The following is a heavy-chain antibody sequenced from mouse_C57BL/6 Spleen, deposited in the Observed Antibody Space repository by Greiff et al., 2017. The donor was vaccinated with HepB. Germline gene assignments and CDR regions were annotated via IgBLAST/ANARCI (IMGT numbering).Heavy chain of an antibody. D-gene: IGHD1-1*01. V-gene: IGHV5-17*01. CDR3: AREGLYYYGSSPWFAY. CDR1: GFTFSDYG. Sequence: DVHLVESGGGLVKPGGSLKLSCAASGFTFSDYGMHWVRQAPEKGLEWVAYISSGSSTIYYADTVKGRFTISRDNAKNTLFLQMTSLRSEETAMYYCAREGLYYYGSSPWFAYWGQGTLVTVSA. CDR2: ISSGSSTI. J-gene: IGHJ3*01.